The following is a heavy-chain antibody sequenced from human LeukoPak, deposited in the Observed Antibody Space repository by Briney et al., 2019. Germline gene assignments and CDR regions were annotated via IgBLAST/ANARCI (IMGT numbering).Heavy chain of an antibody. D-gene: IGHD3-9*01. CDR2: INGDGRNI. CDR3: TRDLMDYDVSTGLHHYYMDV. Sequence: GGSLRLSCVASGFTFSSYWMHWVRQDPRKGLVWFSRINGDGRNINYADSVRGRFTISRDNAKNTLYLQMNTLRVEDTAVYYCTRDLMDYDVSTGLHHYYMDVWGQGTTVTVSS. CDR1: GFTFSSYW. V-gene: IGHV3-74*01. J-gene: IGHJ6*02.